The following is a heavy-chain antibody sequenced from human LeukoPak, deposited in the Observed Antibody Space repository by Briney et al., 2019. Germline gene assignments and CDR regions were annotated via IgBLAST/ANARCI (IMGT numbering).Heavy chain of an antibody. CDR2: ISSSGSTI. CDR3: ARERGRYSYGLRVDY. CDR1: GFTFSDYY. Sequence: GGSLRLSCAASGFTFSDYYMSWIRQAPGKGLEWVSYISSSGSTIYYADSVKGRFTVSRDNAKNSLYLQMNSLRAEDTAVYYCARERGRYSYGLRVDYWGQGTLVTVSS. D-gene: IGHD5-18*01. V-gene: IGHV3-11*04. J-gene: IGHJ4*02.